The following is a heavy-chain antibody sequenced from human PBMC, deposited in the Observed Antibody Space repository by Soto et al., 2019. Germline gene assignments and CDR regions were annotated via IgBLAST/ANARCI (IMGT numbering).Heavy chain of an antibody. CDR2: IYHSGST. V-gene: IGHV4-30-2*01. CDR3: ARVDYDSWSGYSSYGMDV. J-gene: IGHJ6*02. CDR1: GCSISSGGYS. Sequence: TLSLTCSVSGCSISSGGYSWSWIRQPPGKGLEWIGYIYHSGSTYYNPSLKSRVTISVDRSKNQFSLKLSSVTAADTAVYYCARVDYDSWSGYSSYGMDVWGQGSTVTVSS. D-gene: IGHD3-3*01.